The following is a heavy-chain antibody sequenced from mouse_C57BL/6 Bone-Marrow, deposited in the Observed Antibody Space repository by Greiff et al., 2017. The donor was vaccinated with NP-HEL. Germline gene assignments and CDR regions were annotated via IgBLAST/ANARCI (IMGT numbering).Heavy chain of an antibody. J-gene: IGHJ1*03. Sequence: EVKLVESEGGLVQPGSSMKLSCTASGFTFSDYYMAWVRQVPEKGLEWVANINYDGSSTYYLDSLKSRFIISRDNAKNILYLQMSSLKSEDTATYYCARDRGGSSSGDFDVWGTGTTVTVSS. D-gene: IGHD1-1*01. CDR2: INYDGSST. CDR3: ARDRGGSSSGDFDV. V-gene: IGHV5-16*01. CDR1: GFTFSDYY.